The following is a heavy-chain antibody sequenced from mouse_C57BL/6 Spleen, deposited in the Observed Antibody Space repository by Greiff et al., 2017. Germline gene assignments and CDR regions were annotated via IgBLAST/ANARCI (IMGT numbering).Heavy chain of an antibody. CDR2: IDPSDSET. D-gene: IGHD2-4*01. J-gene: IGHJ3*01. CDR3: ARGGGEGADYVGFAY. V-gene: IGHV1-52*01. Sequence: QVQLQQPGAELVRPGSSVKLSCKASGYTFTSYWMHWVKQRPIQGLEWIGNIDPSDSETHYNQKFKDKATLTVDKSSSAAYMQLSSLTSEDSAVYYWARGGGEGADYVGFAYWGQGALVTVSA. CDR1: GYTFTSYW.